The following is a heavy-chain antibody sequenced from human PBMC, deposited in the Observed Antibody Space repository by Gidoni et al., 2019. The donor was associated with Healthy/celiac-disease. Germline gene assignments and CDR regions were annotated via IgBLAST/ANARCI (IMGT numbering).Heavy chain of an antibody. D-gene: IGHD3-22*01. CDR2: ISGSGGST. J-gene: IGHJ4*02. V-gene: IGHV3-23*01. CDR3: AWDSGWAGCFDY. CDR1: GFTFSSYA. Sequence: EVQLLESGGGFVHPGGSLRLSCAASGFTFSSYAMSWVRQAPGKGLEWVSAISGSGGSTYYADSVKGRFTISRDNSKNTLYLQMNSLRAEDTAVYYCAWDSGWAGCFDYWGQGTLVTVSS.